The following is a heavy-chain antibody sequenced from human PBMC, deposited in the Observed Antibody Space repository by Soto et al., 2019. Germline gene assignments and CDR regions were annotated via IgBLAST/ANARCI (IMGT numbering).Heavy chain of an antibody. V-gene: IGHV1-69*02. CDR1: GGTFSSYT. Sequence: QVQLVQSGAEVKKPGSSVKVSCKASGGTFSSYTISWVRQAPGQGLEWMGRIIPILGIANYAQKFQGRVTITADKSTSTAYMELSSLRSEDTAVYYCARATHCGGDCYSPFDYWGQGTLVTVSS. J-gene: IGHJ4*02. CDR2: IIPILGIA. D-gene: IGHD2-21*02. CDR3: ARATHCGGDCYSPFDY.